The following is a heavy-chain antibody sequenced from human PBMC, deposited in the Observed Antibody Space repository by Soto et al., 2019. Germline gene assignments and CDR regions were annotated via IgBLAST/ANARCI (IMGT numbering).Heavy chain of an antibody. J-gene: IGHJ4*02. D-gene: IGHD3-16*01. Sequence: GGSLRLSCAASGFTFSSYEMNWVRQAPGKGLEWVSYISSSGSTIYYADSVKGRFTISRDNAKNSLYMQMNSLRAEDTAVYYCARDSGGAYDYWGQGTLVAVSS. CDR3: ARDSGGAYDY. CDR1: GFTFSSYE. V-gene: IGHV3-48*03. CDR2: ISSSGSTI.